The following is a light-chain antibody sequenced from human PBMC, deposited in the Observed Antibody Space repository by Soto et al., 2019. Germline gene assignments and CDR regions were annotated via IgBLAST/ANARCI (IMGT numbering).Light chain of an antibody. V-gene: IGLV2-8*01. CDR1: SSDVGAYDY. CDR3: SSYTSSSTRV. Sequence: QSALTQPPSASGSPGQSVTISCTGTSSDVGAYDYVSWYQQHPGKAPKLMIYEVSQRPSWVPDRFSGSKSGDTASLTVSGLQAEDEADYYCSSYTSSSTRVFGTGTKVTVL. J-gene: IGLJ1*01. CDR2: EVS.